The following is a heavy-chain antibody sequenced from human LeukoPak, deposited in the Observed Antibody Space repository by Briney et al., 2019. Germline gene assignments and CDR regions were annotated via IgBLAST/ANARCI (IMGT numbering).Heavy chain of an antibody. CDR3: AKPRRDRNYDSSGYPSYFDY. V-gene: IGHV3-23*01. Sequence: GGSLRLSXAASGFTFSSYAMSWVRQAPGKGLEWLSAISGSGGSTYYADSVKGRFTISRDNSKNTLYLQMNGLRAEDTAVYYCAKPRRDRNYDSSGYPSYFDYWGQGTLVTVSS. J-gene: IGHJ4*02. CDR2: ISGSGGST. CDR1: GFTFSSYA. D-gene: IGHD3-22*01.